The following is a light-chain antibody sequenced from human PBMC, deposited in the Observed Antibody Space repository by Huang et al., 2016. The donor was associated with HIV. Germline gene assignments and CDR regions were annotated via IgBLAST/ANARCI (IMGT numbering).Light chain of an antibody. CDR2: DTS. V-gene: IGKV3-11*01. J-gene: IGKJ4*02. Sequence: EVVLTQSPATLFLSPGERATLSCRASPTISSYLAWYQHKPGQPPRLLIYDTSKRATGIPARFSGSGSGIDFTLTISGLEPEDFAVYYCHQRAGWPLFGGGTKVEIK. CDR1: PTISSY. CDR3: HQRAGWPL.